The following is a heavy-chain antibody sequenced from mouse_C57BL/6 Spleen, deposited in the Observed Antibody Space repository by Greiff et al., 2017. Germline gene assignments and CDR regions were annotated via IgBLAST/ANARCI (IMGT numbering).Heavy chain of an antibody. CDR3: AGGLNFDY. CDR1: GYTFTSYW. CDR2: IDPSDSYT. J-gene: IGHJ2*01. Sequence: QVQLQQPGAELVMPGASVKLSCKASGYTFTSYWMHWVKQRPGQGLEWIGEIDPSDSYTNYNQKFKGKSTLTVDKSSSTAYMQLSSLTSEDSAVYYCAGGLNFDYGGQGTTLTVAS. V-gene: IGHV1-69*01. D-gene: IGHD2-2*01.